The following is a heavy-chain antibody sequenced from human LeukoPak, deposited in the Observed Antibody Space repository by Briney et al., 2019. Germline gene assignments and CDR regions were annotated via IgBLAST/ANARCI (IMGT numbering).Heavy chain of an antibody. CDR3: ARDSDCSSTSCPNWFDP. J-gene: IGHJ5*02. Sequence: ASVKVSCKASGYTFTGYYMHWVRLAPGQGLEWMGWINPNSGGTNYAQKFQGRVTMTRDTSISTAYMELSRLRSDDTAVYYCARDSDCSSTSCPNWFDPWGQGTLVTVSS. D-gene: IGHD2-2*01. CDR1: GYTFTGYY. V-gene: IGHV1-2*02. CDR2: INPNSGGT.